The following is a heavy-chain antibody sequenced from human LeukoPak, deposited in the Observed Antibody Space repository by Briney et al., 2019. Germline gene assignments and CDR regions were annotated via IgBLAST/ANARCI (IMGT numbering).Heavy chain of an antibody. CDR3: ARAGYYDSSGYYGFDP. D-gene: IGHD3-22*01. V-gene: IGHV4-34*01. CDR2: INHSGST. CDR1: GGSFSGYY. Sequence: SETLSLTCAVYGGSFSGYYWSWIRQPPGKGLEWIGEINHSGSTNYNPSLKSRVTISVDTSKNQFSLKLSSVTAADTAVYYCARAGYYDSSGYYGFDPWGQGTLVTVSS. J-gene: IGHJ5*02.